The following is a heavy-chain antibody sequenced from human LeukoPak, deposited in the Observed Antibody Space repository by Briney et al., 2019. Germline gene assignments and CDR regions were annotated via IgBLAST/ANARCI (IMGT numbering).Heavy chain of an antibody. CDR3: ARVKQLVLFAFDI. D-gene: IGHD6-13*01. CDR2: INPNSGGT. V-gene: IGHV1-2*02. Sequence: ASVKVSCKASGYTFTGYYMHWVRQAPGQGLEWMEWINPNSGGTNYAQKFQGRVTMTRDTSISTAYMELSRLRSDDTAVYYCARVKQLVLFAFDIWGQGTMVTVSS. J-gene: IGHJ3*02. CDR1: GYTFTGYY.